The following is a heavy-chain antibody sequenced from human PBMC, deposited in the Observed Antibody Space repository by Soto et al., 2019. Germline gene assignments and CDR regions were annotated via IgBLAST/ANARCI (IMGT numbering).Heavy chain of an antibody. CDR1: GFTVDSNY. CDR2: MRDTGRT. J-gene: IGHJ6*02. CDR3: ARDDYGLDV. Sequence: GGSLRLSCAVSGFTVDSNYMSWVRQAPGKGLEWVAVMRDTGRTDYADFVEGRFTISRDDSKNMVFLQMNSLRAGDTAVYYCARDDYGLDVWGQGTTVTVSS. V-gene: IGHV3-53*01.